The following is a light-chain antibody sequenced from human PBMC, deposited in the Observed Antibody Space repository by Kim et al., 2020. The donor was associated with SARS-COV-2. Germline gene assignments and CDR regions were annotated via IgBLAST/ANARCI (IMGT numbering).Light chain of an antibody. V-gene: IGLV4-69*01. Sequence: ASVKLTCTLSSGHSKYAIEWHQQQPQKGPRYLMKLNSDGGHNKGDGIPDRFSGSSSGAERYLIISSLQSEDEADYYCQTWGTGIWVFGGGTKVTVL. J-gene: IGLJ3*02. CDR2: LNSDGGH. CDR3: QTWGTGIWV. CDR1: SGHSKYA.